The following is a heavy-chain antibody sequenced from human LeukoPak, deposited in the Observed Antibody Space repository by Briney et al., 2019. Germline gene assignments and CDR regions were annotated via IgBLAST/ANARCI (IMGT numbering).Heavy chain of an antibody. CDR3: AKGPARDAFDI. CDR2: ISGSGGNT. V-gene: IGHV3-23*01. J-gene: IGHJ3*02. Sequence: GGSLRLSCSASGFTVSNTYMSWVRQAPGKGLDWVSVISGSGGNTYYADSVKGRFTISRDNSKNTLYLQMNSLRAEDTAVYYCAKGPARDAFDIWGQGTMVTVSS. D-gene: IGHD6-6*01. CDR1: GFTVSNTY.